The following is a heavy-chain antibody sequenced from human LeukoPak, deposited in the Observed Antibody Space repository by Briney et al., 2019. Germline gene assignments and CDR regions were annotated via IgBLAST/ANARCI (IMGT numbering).Heavy chain of an antibody. CDR1: GFTFSSYG. V-gene: IGHV3-33*01. CDR3: ARDFRGPRYCSGGSCYPV. Sequence: GGSLRLSCAASGFTFSSYGMHWVRQAPGKGLEWVAVIWYDGSNKYYADSVKGRFTISRDNSKNTLYLQMNSLRAEDTAVYYCARDFRGPRYCSGGSCYPVWGQGTTVTVSS. CDR2: IWYDGSNK. D-gene: IGHD2-15*01. J-gene: IGHJ6*02.